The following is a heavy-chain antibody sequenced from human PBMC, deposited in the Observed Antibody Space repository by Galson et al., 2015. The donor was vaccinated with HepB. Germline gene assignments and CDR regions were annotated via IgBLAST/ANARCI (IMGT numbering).Heavy chain of an antibody. CDR1: GYTLTELS. V-gene: IGHV1-24*01. D-gene: IGHD3-10*01. J-gene: IGHJ4*02. CDR3: ATALSPLGSPPYYFDY. Sequence: SCKVSGYTLTELSMHWVRQAPGKGLEWMGGFDPEDGETIYAQKFQGRVTMTEDTSTDTAYMELSSLRSEDTAVYYCATALSPLGSPPYYFDYWGQGTLVTVSS. CDR2: FDPEDGET.